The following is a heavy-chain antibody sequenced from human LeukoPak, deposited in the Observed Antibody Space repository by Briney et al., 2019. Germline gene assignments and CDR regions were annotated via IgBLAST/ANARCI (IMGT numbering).Heavy chain of an antibody. D-gene: IGHD2-15*01. Sequence: PGGSLRLSCAASGFTFSSYGMSWVRQTPGKGLEWVSSLSGSGGSTYYADSVKGRFTISRDNSKNSLYLQMNSLRAEDTAVYYCAKGFVVVVSATQSSWFDPWGQGTLVTVSS. J-gene: IGHJ5*02. CDR2: LSGSGGST. V-gene: IGHV3-23*01. CDR3: AKGFVVVVSATQSSWFDP. CDR1: GFTFSSYG.